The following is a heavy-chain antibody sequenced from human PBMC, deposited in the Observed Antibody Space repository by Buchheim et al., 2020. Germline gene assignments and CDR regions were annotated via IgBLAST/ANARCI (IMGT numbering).Heavy chain of an antibody. CDR1: GGSISSSSYY. CDR2: IYYSGST. J-gene: IGHJ4*02. Sequence: QLQLQESGPGLVKPSETLSLTCTVSGGSISSSSYYWGWIRQPPGKGLEWIGSIYYSGSTYYNPSLKSRVTISVDTSKNQFSLKLSSVTAADTAVYYCARLSAVYCSSTSCYIFDYWGQGTL. V-gene: IGHV4-39*01. CDR3: ARLSAVYCSSTSCYIFDY. D-gene: IGHD2-2*02.